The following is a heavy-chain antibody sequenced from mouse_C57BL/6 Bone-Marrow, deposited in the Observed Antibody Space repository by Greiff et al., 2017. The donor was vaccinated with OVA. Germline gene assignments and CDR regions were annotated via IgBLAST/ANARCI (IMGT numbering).Heavy chain of an antibody. Sequence: VQLQQSGAELVRPGASVKLSCTASGFNIKDYYMHWVKQRPEQGLEWIGRIDPEDGDTEYAPKFQGKATMTADTSSNTAYLQLSSLTSEDTAVYYCTTFITAVVEAYGGQGTLVTVSA. V-gene: IGHV14-1*01. D-gene: IGHD1-1*01. CDR3: TTFITAVVEAY. CDR1: GFNIKDYY. CDR2: IDPEDGDT. J-gene: IGHJ3*01.